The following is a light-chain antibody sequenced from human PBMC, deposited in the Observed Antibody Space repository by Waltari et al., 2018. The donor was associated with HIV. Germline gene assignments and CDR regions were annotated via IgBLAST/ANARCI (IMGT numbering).Light chain of an antibody. Sequence: DIPLTQSPSSLAASVGKRVPITSRASKRIGKFLNWYTHKPGKTPSLLSFPASSLHSGVPSRFSGSWARTDFTLTITGLHPEDVATYYCQQTYRTPTFGQGTTVEVK. CDR3: QQTYRTPT. V-gene: IGKV1-39*01. J-gene: IGKJ1*01. CDR1: KRIGKF. CDR2: PAS.